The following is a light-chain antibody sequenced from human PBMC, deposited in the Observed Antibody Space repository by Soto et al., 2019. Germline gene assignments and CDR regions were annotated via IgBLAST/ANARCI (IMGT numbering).Light chain of an antibody. CDR3: SSYRTGGPFV. CDR1: SSDVGGYNY. J-gene: IGLJ1*01. V-gene: IGLV2-14*01. CDR2: EVS. Sequence: QSVLTRPASVSGSAGQSISIACTGTSSDVGGYNYVSWYQQLPGKAPKLLISEVSNRPSGVSHRFSGSKSGNTASLTISGLQAEDEADYYCSSYRTGGPFVFGTGTKVTVL.